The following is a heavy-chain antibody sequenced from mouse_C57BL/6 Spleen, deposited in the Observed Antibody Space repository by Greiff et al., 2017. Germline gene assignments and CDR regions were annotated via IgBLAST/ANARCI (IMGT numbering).Heavy chain of an antibody. Sequence: VKLMESGPGLVQPSQSLSITCTVSGFSLTSYGVHWVRQSPGKGLEWLGVIWSGGSTDYNAAFISRLSISKDNSKSQVFFKMNSLQADDTAIYYCARERDYYGSPSLYAMDYWGQGTSVTVSS. D-gene: IGHD1-1*01. CDR1: GFSLTSYG. CDR3: ARERDYYGSPSLYAMDY. CDR2: IWSGGST. V-gene: IGHV2-2*01. J-gene: IGHJ4*01.